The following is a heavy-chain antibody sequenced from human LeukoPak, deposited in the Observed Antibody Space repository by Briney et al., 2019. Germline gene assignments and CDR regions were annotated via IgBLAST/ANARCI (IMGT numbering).Heavy chain of an antibody. Sequence: GASVKVSCKASGYTFTGYYMHWVRQAPGQGLEWMGWINPNSGGTNYAQKFQGRVTMTRDTSISTAYMELSRLRSDDTAVYYCARDPLGGEGITGTHFDYWGQGTLVTVSS. D-gene: IGHD1-20*01. CDR3: ARDPLGGEGITGTHFDY. J-gene: IGHJ4*02. V-gene: IGHV1-2*02. CDR2: INPNSGGT. CDR1: GYTFTGYY.